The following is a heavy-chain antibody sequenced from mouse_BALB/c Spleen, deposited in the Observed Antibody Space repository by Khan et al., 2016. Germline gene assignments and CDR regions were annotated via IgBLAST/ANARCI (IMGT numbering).Heavy chain of an antibody. CDR1: GFDFSRYW. Sequence: EVKLLESGGGLVQPGGSLKLSCAASGFDFSRYWMSWVRQAPGKGLEWIGEINPDSSTINYTPSLKDKFIISRDNAKNTLYVQMSKVKSEDTALYYCARHYDCGGGFAYWGQGTLVTVSA. CDR3: ARHYDCGGGFAY. D-gene: IGHD2-4*01. V-gene: IGHV4-1*02. CDR2: INPDSSTI. J-gene: IGHJ3*01.